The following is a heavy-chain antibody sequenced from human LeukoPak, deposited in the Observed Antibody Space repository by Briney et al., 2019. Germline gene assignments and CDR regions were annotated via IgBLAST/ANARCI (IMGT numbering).Heavy chain of an antibody. V-gene: IGHV4-61*02. D-gene: IGHD5-24*01. CDR1: GGSISSGSYY. Sequence: PSQTLSLTCTVSGGSISSGSYYWSWTRQPAGKGLEWIGRIYTSGSTNYNPSLKSRVTISVDTSKNQFSLKLSSVTAADTAVYYCAGGVRDGYNPRWGQGTLVTVTS. CDR3: AGGVRDGYNPR. CDR2: IYTSGST. J-gene: IGHJ4*02.